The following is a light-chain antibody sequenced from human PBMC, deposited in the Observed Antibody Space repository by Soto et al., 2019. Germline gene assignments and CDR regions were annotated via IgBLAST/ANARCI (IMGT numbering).Light chain of an antibody. CDR1: QSVSSSY. Sequence: EIVMTQSPATLSVSPGDRAPLSCRASQSVSSSYLAWYQQKPGQAPRLLIYGASNRATGIPDRFSGSGSGTDFTLTISRLEPEDFAVYYCQQYGSSGTFGQGTKVDIK. CDR2: GAS. V-gene: IGKV3-20*01. CDR3: QQYGSSGT. J-gene: IGKJ1*01.